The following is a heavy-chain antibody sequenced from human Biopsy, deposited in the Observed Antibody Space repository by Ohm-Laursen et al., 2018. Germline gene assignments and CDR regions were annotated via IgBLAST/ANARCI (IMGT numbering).Heavy chain of an antibody. D-gene: IGHD2-2*01. Sequence: SDTLSLTCSASGYSMSTYYWSWIRQPPGKGLEWIGYIYYSGSTNYNPSLKSRVTISVDMSKNQFSLKLTSVAAADTAVYYCARHRGGMPSSGNWFDHWGQGTPVTVSS. CDR2: IYYSGST. CDR1: GYSMSTYY. CDR3: ARHRGGMPSSGNWFDH. V-gene: IGHV4-59*08. J-gene: IGHJ5*02.